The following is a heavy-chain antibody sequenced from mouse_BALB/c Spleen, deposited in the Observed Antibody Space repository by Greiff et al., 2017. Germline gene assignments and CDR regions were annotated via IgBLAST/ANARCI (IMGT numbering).Heavy chain of an antibody. CDR2: ISSGGSYT. Sequence: EVKLVESGGDLVKPGGSLKLSCAASGFTFSSYGISWVRQTPDKRLEWVATISSGGSYTYYPDSVKGRFTISRDNAKNTLYLQMSSLKSEDTAMYYCARHEEYYYAMDYWGQGTSVTVSS. CDR3: ARHEEYYYAMDY. J-gene: IGHJ4*01. CDR1: GFTFSSYG. V-gene: IGHV5-6*01.